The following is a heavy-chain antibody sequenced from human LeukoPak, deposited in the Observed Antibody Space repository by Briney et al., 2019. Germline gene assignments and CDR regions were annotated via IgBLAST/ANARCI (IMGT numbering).Heavy chain of an antibody. V-gene: IGHV3-23*01. J-gene: IGHJ4*02. CDR2: ISGSGGST. CDR1: GITFRRYG. Sequence: GGSLRLSCAASGITFRRYGMSWVRQAPGKGLEWVSAISGSGGSTYYGDSVKGRFTISRDNSKNTLYLQMNSLRAEDTAVYYCARLGPRYYDSSGYIDYWGQGTLVTVSS. CDR3: ARLGPRYYDSSGYIDY. D-gene: IGHD3-22*01.